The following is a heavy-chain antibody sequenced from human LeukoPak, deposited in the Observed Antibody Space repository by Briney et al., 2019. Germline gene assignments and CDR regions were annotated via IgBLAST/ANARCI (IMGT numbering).Heavy chain of an antibody. CDR2: LYYSGST. V-gene: IGHV4-39*07. CDR3: ARDQGGPYCGGDCYYGLGYGMDV. CDR1: GGSISSSSYY. D-gene: IGHD2-21*02. Sequence: SETMSLTCTVSGGSISSSSYYWGWIRQPPGKGLEWIGSLYYSGSTYYNPSLKSRVTISVDTSKNQFSLKLSSVTAADTAVYYCARDQGGPYCGGDCYYGLGYGMDVWGQGTTVTVSS. J-gene: IGHJ6*02.